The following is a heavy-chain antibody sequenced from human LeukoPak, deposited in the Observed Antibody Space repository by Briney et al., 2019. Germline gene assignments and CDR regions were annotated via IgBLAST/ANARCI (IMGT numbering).Heavy chain of an antibody. CDR3: AREEVGATDFDY. V-gene: IGHV3-21*01. Sequence: PGGSLRLSCAASGFTFSSYSMNWVRQAPGKGLEWVSSISSSSSYIYYADSVKGRFTISRDNAKNSLYLQMNSLRAEDTAVYYCAREEVGATDFDYWGQGTLVTVSS. D-gene: IGHD1-26*01. CDR1: GFTFSSYS. J-gene: IGHJ4*02. CDR2: ISSSSSYI.